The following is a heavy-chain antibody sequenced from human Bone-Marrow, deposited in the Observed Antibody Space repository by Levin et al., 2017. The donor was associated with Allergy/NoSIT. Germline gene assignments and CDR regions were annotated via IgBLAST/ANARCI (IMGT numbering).Heavy chain of an antibody. CDR1: GGSVKSNPYY. CDR3: ARRTVGGGLDV. D-gene: IGHD1-26*01. CDR2: INYSGST. V-gene: IGHV4-39*01. Sequence: KASETLSLTCSVSGGSVKSNPYYWAWIRQTPGTGLEWIGTINYSGSTYSNPSVKSRVTISVDTSKNQFSLRLNSVTAADTSVYYCARRTVGGGLDVWGQGTTVIVSS. J-gene: IGHJ6*02.